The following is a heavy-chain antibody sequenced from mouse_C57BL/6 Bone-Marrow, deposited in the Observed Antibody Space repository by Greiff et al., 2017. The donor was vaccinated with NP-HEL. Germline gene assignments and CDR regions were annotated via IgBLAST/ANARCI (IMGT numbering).Heavy chain of an antibody. J-gene: IGHJ1*03. Sequence: DVMLVESGEGLVKPGGSLKLSCAASGFTFSSYAMSWVRQTPEKRLEWVAYISSGGDYIYYADTVKGRFTISRDNARNTLYLQMSSLKSEDTAMYYCTRAFYYYGRGYFDVWGTGTTVTVSS. CDR3: TRAFYYYGRGYFDV. CDR2: ISSGGDYI. D-gene: IGHD1-1*01. CDR1: GFTFSSYA. V-gene: IGHV5-9-1*02.